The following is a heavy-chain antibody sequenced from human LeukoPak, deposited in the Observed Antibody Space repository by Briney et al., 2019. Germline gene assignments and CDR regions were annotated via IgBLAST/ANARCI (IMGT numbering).Heavy chain of an antibody. V-gene: IGHV4-61*01. J-gene: IGHJ4*02. CDR2: IYYSGTT. D-gene: IGHD3-22*01. Sequence: PSETLSLTCTVPGDSVSSDSYYWSWIRQPPGKGLEWIGYIYYSGTTKQNPSLKSRVNLSVDTSKNQLYLKLNSVTAADTAVYYCARDSRGYYDSSGYFDHWGQGTLVTVSS. CDR3: ARDSRGYYDSSGYFDH. CDR1: GDSVSSDSYY.